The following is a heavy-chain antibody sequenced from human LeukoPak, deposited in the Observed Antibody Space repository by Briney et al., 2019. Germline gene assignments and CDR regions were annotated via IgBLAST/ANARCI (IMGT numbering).Heavy chain of an antibody. V-gene: IGHV1-18*01. CDR1: GYTFTSYG. CDR3: ARGYGYYDSSGYLDY. Sequence: GXSVKVSCKASGYTFTSYGISWVRQAPGQGLEWMGWISAYNGNTNYAQKLQGRVTMTTDTSTSTAYMELRSLRSDDTAVYYCARGYGYYDSSGYLDYWGQGTLVTVSS. J-gene: IGHJ4*02. CDR2: ISAYNGNT. D-gene: IGHD3-22*01.